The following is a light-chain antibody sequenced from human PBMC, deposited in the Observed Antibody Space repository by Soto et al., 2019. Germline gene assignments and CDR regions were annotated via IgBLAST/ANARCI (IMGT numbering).Light chain of an antibody. Sequence: QSALTQAPSASVTPGQRVTISCSGSTSNIGSSSVNWYQQLPGTAPKLLIYSNDQRPSGVPDRFSGSKSGTSASLAISGLQSEDEADYYCAAWDDSLSAWVFGGGTKLTVL. CDR1: TSNIGSSS. CDR3: AAWDDSLSAWV. J-gene: IGLJ3*02. V-gene: IGLV1-44*01. CDR2: SND.